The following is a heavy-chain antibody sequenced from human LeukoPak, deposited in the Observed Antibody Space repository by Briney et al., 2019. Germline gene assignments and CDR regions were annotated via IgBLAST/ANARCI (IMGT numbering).Heavy chain of an antibody. J-gene: IGHJ4*02. Sequence: SENLSLTCAVYGGSFSGYYWSWIRQPPGKGLEWIGEINHSGSTNYNPSLKSRVTISVDTSKNQFSLKLSSVTAADTAVYYCARGHSSGWYGYWGQGTLVTVSS. CDR3: ARGHSSGWYGY. CDR2: INHSGST. D-gene: IGHD6-19*01. V-gene: IGHV4-34*01. CDR1: GGSFSGYY.